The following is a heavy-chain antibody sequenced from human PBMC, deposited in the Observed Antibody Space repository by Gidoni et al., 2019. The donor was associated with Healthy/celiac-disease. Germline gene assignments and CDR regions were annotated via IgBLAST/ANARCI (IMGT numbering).Heavy chain of an antibody. D-gene: IGHD5-12*01. CDR3: ASAGGLYSGYDYFVNWFDP. J-gene: IGHJ5*02. V-gene: IGHV1-3*01. CDR1: GYTFTSYA. Sequence: QVQLVQSGAEVKKPGASVKVSCKASGYTFTSYAMHWVRQAPGQRLEWMGWINAGNGNTKYSQKFQGRVTITRDKSASTAYMELSSLRSEDTAVYYCASAGGLYSGYDYFVNWFDPWGQGTLVTVSS. CDR2: INAGNGNT.